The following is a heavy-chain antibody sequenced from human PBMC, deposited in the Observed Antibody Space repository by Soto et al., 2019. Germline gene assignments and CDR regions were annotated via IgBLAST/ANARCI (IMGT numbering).Heavy chain of an antibody. V-gene: IGHV3-73*02. Sequence: EVQLVESGGGLVQPGGSLKLSCAASGFTFSGSAMHWVRQASGKGLEWVGRIRSKANSYATAYAAAVKGRLTISRDDSKNTAYLQMNSLKTEDTAVYYCTTPTTVIKNGRDYWGQGTLVTVSS. CDR2: IRSKANSYAT. CDR3: TTPTTVIKNGRDY. J-gene: IGHJ4*02. CDR1: GFTFSGSA. D-gene: IGHD4-17*01.